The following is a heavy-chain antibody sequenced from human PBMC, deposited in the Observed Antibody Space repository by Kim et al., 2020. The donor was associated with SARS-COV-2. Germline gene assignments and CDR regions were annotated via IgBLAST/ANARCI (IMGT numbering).Heavy chain of an antibody. CDR3: ASAGGAPYYYYYGTDV. Sequence: GGSLRLSCAASGFTFSSYEMNWVRQAPGKGLEWVSYISSSGSTIYYADSVKGRFTISRDNAKNSLYLQMNSLRAEDTPVNYCASAGGAPYYYYYGTDVWGQGNT. D-gene: IGHD3-16*01. CDR1: GFTFSSYE. J-gene: IGHJ6*02. V-gene: IGHV3-48*03. CDR2: ISSSGSTI.